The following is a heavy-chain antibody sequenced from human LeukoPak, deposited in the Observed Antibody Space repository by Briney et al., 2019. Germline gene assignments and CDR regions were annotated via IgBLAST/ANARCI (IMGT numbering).Heavy chain of an antibody. Sequence: GSLRLSCAASGFTVSSNYMSWVRQAPGKGLEWVSVIYSGGSTYYADSVKGRFTISRDNSKNTLHLQMNSLRAEDTAVYYCARDPPAHSIAAAGPFDYWGQGTLVTVSS. D-gene: IGHD6-13*01. CDR3: ARDPPAHSIAAAGPFDY. V-gene: IGHV3-53*01. CDR2: IYSGGST. CDR1: GFTVSSNY. J-gene: IGHJ4*02.